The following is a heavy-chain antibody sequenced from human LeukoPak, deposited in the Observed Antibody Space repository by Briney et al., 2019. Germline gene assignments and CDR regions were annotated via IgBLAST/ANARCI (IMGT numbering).Heavy chain of an antibody. CDR1: EFTVSSNY. CDR2: IYSGGST. Sequence: PGGSLRLSCAASEFTVSSNYMNWVRQAPGKELEWVSVIYSGGSTYYADSVKGRFTISRDNSKNTLYLQMNSLRAEDTAVYYCAGGARRQQPFDYWGQGTLVTISS. V-gene: IGHV3-66*01. CDR3: AGGARRQQPFDY. D-gene: IGHD6-13*01. J-gene: IGHJ4*02.